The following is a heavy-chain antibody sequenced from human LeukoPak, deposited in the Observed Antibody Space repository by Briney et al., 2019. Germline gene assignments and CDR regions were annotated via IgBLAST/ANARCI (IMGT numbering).Heavy chain of an antibody. V-gene: IGHV3-72*01. Sequence: GGSLRLSCAASGVTLSDHYMDWVRQAPGKGLEWVGRTNYNANSYTTEYAASVKGRFTISRDDSTNSLYLQKNSLKSEDTAVYYCARGPGYCSSASCPGFFDLWGRGTLVTVSS. CDR3: ARGPGYCSSASCPGFFDL. CDR2: TNYNANSYTT. CDR1: GVTLSDHY. J-gene: IGHJ2*01. D-gene: IGHD2-2*01.